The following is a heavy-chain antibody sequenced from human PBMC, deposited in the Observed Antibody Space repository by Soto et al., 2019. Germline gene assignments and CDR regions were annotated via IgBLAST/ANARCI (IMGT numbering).Heavy chain of an antibody. CDR3: ARDNYGILTGLFDY. J-gene: IGHJ4*02. CDR1: GFTFSDYY. Sequence: GGSLRLSCAASGFTFSDYYMSWIRQAPGKGLEWVSYISSSGSTIYYADSVKGRFTVSRDNAKNSLYLQMNSLGAEDTAVYYCARDNYGILTGLFDYWGQGTLVTVSS. CDR2: ISSSGSTI. D-gene: IGHD3-9*01. V-gene: IGHV3-11*01.